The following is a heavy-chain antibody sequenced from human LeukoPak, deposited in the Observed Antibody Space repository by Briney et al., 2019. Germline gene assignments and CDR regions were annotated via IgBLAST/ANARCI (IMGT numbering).Heavy chain of an antibody. CDR2: IYYSGST. CDR3: AREDIVVVPAAPTGAFDI. V-gene: IGHV4-59*01. Sequence: PSETLSLTCTVSGGSISSYYWGWIRQPPGKGLEWIGYIYYSGSTNYNPSLKSRVTISVDTSKNQFSLKLSSVTAADTAVYYCAREDIVVVPAAPTGAFDIWGQGTMVTVSS. CDR1: GGSISSYY. J-gene: IGHJ3*02. D-gene: IGHD2-2*01.